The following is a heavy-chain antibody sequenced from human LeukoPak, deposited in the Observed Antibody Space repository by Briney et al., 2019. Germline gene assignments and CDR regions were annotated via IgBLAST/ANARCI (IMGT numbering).Heavy chain of an antibody. Sequence: PGGSLRLSCAASGFTFSSYAMSWVRQAPGKGLEWVSAISGSGGSTYYADSVKGRFTISRDNSKNTLYLQMNSLRAEDTAVYYCAKYQKDGSGSYGLYFDYWGQGTLVTVSS. CDR1: GFTFSSYA. CDR3: AKYQKDGSGSYGLYFDY. CDR2: ISGSGGST. V-gene: IGHV3-23*01. J-gene: IGHJ4*02. D-gene: IGHD5-18*01.